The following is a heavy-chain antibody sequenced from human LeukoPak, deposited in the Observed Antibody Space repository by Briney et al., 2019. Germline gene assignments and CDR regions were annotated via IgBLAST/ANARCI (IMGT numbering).Heavy chain of an antibody. CDR1: GGSISSYY. V-gene: IGHV4-59*01. D-gene: IGHD6-13*01. Sequence: TSETLSLTCTVSGGSISSYYWSWIRQPPGKGLEWIGYIYYSGTTNSSPSLKSRVTISEDTSNNQLSLILRSVTAADTAVYYCAGDPGTSWPRWFFDLWGRGTLVTVSS. CDR3: AGDPGTSWPRWFFDL. J-gene: IGHJ2*01. CDR2: IYYSGTT.